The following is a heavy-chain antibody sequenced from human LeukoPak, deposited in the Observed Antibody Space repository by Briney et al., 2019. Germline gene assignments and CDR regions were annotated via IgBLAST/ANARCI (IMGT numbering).Heavy chain of an antibody. CDR3: ARRPHCTTDTCYTRWFDS. CDR1: GYSISSGYF. CDR2: MYHSGIT. V-gene: IGHV4-38-2*02. J-gene: IGHJ5*01. D-gene: IGHD2-2*02. Sequence: KPSETLSLTCTVSGYSISSGYFWGWIRQPPGKGLEWIGSMYHSGITYYNPSLKSRVTMSVDTSRNQSSLKLTSVTAADTAVYYCARRPHCTTDTCYTRWFDSWGQGTLVTVSS.